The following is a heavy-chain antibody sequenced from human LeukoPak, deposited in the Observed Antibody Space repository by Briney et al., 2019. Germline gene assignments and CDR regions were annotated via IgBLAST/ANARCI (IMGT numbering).Heavy chain of an antibody. CDR1: GYTFSSYD. CDR3: ARGPRVFGVVLSSFWFFDV. CDR2: MNPKAGNT. D-gene: IGHD3-3*01. J-gene: IGHJ2*01. V-gene: IGHV1-8*01. Sequence: ASVKVSSTASGYTFSSYDINWVRQAAGQGLEWMGWMNPKAGNTGYAQNFQGRLSFTRNTSINTAYMELSSLRSEDTAVYYCARGPRVFGVVLSSFWFFDVWGRGTLVTVSS.